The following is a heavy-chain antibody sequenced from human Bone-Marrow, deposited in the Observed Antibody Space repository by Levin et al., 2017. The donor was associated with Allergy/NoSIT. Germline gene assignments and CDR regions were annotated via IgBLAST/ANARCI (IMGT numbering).Heavy chain of an antibody. Sequence: GESLKISCAASEFIFSRYPMHWVRQAPGKGLEWVAVMSNDGNFESYADSVKGRFTISRDNSEDTLYLQMNSLRPEDTGVYFCTRGAGSYPWAVFDHWGQGTLVTVSS. D-gene: IGHD3-10*01. J-gene: IGHJ4*02. V-gene: IGHV3-30*04. CDR1: EFIFSRYP. CDR2: MSNDGNFE. CDR3: TRGAGSYPWAVFDH.